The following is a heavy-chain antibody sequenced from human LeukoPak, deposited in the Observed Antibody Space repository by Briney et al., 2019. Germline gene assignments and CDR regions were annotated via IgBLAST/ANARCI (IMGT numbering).Heavy chain of an antibody. CDR1: GGSISSYY. CDR3: ARVCPRYYFDY. CDR2: IYYSGST. V-gene: IGHV4-59*01. Sequence: SETLSLTCTVSGGSISSYYWSWIRQPPGKGLEWIGYIYYSGSTNYNPSLKSRVTISVDTSKNQFSLKLSSVTAADTAVYYCARVCPRYYFDYWGQGTLATVSS. J-gene: IGHJ4*02.